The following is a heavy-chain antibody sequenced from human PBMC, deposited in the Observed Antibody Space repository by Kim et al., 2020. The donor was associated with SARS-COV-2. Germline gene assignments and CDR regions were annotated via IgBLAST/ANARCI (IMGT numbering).Heavy chain of an antibody. D-gene: IGHD6-13*01. Sequence: SETLSLTCTVSGGSISSYYWSWIRQPPGKGLEWIGYIYYSGSTNYNPSLKSRVTISVDTSKNQFSLKLSSVTAADTAVYYCARDYTESSSWPNWFDPWGQGTLVTVSS. CDR2: IYYSGST. CDR3: ARDYTESSSWPNWFDP. CDR1: GGSISSYY. J-gene: IGHJ5*02. V-gene: IGHV4-59*01.